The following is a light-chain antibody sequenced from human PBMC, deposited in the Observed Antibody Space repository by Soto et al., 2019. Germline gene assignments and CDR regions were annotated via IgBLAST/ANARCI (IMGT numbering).Light chain of an antibody. J-gene: IGKJ4*01. CDR2: KAS. CDR1: QTISSW. Sequence: DIQMTQSPSTLSASVGDRVTITCRASQTISSWLAWYQQKPGQAPKLLIYKASTLESGVPSRFRGSGSGTEFTLTISGLQPDDFATYYCQQYDSYPLTFGGGTKVDIK. V-gene: IGKV1-5*03. CDR3: QQYDSYPLT.